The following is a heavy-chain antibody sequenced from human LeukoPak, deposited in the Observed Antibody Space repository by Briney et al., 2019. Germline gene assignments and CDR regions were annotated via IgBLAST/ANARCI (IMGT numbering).Heavy chain of an antibody. V-gene: IGHV4-30-2*01. CDR3: ARDGDYYDSSGYAFDY. J-gene: IGHJ4*02. D-gene: IGHD3-22*01. Sequence: SQTLSLTCAVSGGSISSGGYFWSWIRQPPGRGLEWIGYIYHSGSTYYNPSLKGRVTISVDRSKNQFSLKLSSVTAADTAVYYCARDGDYYDSSGYAFDYWGQGTLVTVSS. CDR2: IYHSGST. CDR1: GGSISSGGYF.